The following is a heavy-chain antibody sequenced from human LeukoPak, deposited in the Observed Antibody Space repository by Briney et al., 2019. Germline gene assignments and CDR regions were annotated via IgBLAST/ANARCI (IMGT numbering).Heavy chain of an antibody. CDR2: ISRSSIYI. J-gene: IGHJ6*04. CDR1: GFPFNNNN. Sequence: GGSLRLSCAASGFPFNNNNMDWVRQAPGKGLEWVSSISRSSIYIYYADSVKGRFTISRDNAKNSLYLQMNSLRAEDTAVYYCAELGITMIGGVWGKGTTVTISS. D-gene: IGHD3-10*02. V-gene: IGHV3-21*01. CDR3: AELGITMIGGV.